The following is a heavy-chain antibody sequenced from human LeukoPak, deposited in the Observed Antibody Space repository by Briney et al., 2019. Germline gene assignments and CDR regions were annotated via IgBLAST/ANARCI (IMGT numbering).Heavy chain of an antibody. CDR3: AREYCSSTSCYAPDY. D-gene: IGHD2-2*01. J-gene: IGHJ4*02. Sequence: PGRSLRLSCAASGFTFSSYAMHWVRQAPGKGLEWVAVISYDGSNKYYADSVKGRFTISRDNSKNTLYLQMNSLRAEDTAVHYCAREYCSSTSCYAPDYWGQGTLVTVSS. CDR1: GFTFSSYA. V-gene: IGHV3-30-3*01. CDR2: ISYDGSNK.